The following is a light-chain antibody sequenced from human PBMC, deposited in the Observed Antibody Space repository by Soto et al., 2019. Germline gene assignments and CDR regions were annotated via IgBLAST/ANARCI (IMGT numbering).Light chain of an antibody. CDR1: QSVSSN. CDR2: DAS. Sequence: EIVMTQSPATLSVYPGERATLSCRASQSVSSNLAWYQQKPGQAPRLLIYDASTRATGIPARFSGSGPGTEFTLTISSLQSEDFAVYYCQQYNNWWTFGQGTKVDIK. V-gene: IGKV3-15*01. J-gene: IGKJ1*01. CDR3: QQYNNWWT.